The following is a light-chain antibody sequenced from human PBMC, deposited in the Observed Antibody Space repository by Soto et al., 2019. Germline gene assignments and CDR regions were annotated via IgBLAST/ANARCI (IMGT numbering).Light chain of an antibody. V-gene: IGLV2-14*01. Sequence: QSVLTQPASVSGSPGQSITISCTGTRSDVGRYDYISWYQQHPGKAPKLMIYDVSNRPSGIPNRFSGSKSGNTASLTISGLQAEDEADYYCSSFTSTSTPVVFGGGTKVTVL. CDR2: DVS. CDR3: SSFTSTSTPVV. J-gene: IGLJ2*01. CDR1: RSDVGRYDY.